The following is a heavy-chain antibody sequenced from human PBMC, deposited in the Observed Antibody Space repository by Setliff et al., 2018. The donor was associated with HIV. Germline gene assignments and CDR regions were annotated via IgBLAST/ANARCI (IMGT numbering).Heavy chain of an antibody. D-gene: IGHD6-13*01. CDR1: GGSISSYY. CDR3: ARKGAAAGDYMDV. CDR2: IDYNGTT. V-gene: IGHV4-59*01. J-gene: IGHJ6*03. Sequence: KSSEILSLTCTVSGGSISSYYWSWIRQPPGKGLEWIGYIDYNGTTNYNPSIKSRVTMTRDTSISTAYMELSRLRSDDTAVYYCARKGAAAGDYMDVWGKGTTVTVSS.